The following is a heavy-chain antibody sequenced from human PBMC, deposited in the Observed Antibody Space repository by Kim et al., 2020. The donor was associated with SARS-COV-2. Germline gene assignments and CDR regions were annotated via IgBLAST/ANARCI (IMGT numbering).Heavy chain of an antibody. V-gene: IGHV3-21*01. CDR2: ISSSSSYI. CDR3: ARDRDYSTPYYYGMDV. CDR1: GFTFSSYS. Sequence: GGSLRLSCAASGFTFSSYSMNWVRQAPGKGLEWVSSISSSSSYIYYADSVKGRFTISRDNAKNSLYLQMNSLRAEDTAVYYCARDRDYSTPYYYGMDVWGQGTTVTVSS. J-gene: IGHJ6*02. D-gene: IGHD6-13*01.